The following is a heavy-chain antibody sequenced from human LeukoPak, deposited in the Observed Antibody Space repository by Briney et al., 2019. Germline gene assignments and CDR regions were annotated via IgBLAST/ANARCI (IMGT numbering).Heavy chain of an antibody. V-gene: IGHV3-30*18. J-gene: IGHJ6*02. CDR3: AKDPCSSTSCYAYSFYYYGMDV. D-gene: IGHD2-2*01. Sequence: GGSLRLSCAASGFTFSTYGRHWVRQGPGKGLEWVADISYDGSNNYKADSVKGRFTISRDNSKCTLYLQMNSLRAEDTALYYCAKDPCSSTSCYAYSFYYYGMDVWGQATTVTV. CDR1: GFTFSTYG. CDR2: ISYDGSNN.